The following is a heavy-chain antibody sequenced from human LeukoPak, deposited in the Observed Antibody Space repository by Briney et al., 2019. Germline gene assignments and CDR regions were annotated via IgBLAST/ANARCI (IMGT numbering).Heavy chain of an antibody. CDR1: GGSISSGDYY. D-gene: IGHD4-17*01. CDR2: IYYSGST. CDR3: ARSRDYADRGWFDP. J-gene: IGHJ5*02. V-gene: IGHV4-30-4*08. Sequence: PSETLSLTCTVAGGSISSGDYYWRWIRQPPGRGLEWIGYIYYSGSTYYNPSLKSRVTISLDTSKSHFSLKLTSVTAADTAVYYCARSRDYADRGWFDPWGQGTLVTVSS.